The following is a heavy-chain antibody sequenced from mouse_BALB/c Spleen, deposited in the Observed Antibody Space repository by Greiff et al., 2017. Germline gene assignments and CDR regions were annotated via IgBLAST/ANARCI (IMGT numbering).Heavy chain of an antibody. J-gene: IGHJ1*01. CDR1: GYAFTNYL. Sequence: QVQLKESGAELVRPGTSVKVSCKASGYAFTNYLIEWVKQRPGQGLEWIGVINPGSGGTNYNEKFKGKATLTADKSSSTAYMQLSSLTSDDSAVYFCARKGETGTREWYFDVWGAGTTVTVSS. D-gene: IGHD4-1*01. V-gene: IGHV1-54*01. CDR2: INPGSGGT. CDR3: ARKGETGTREWYFDV.